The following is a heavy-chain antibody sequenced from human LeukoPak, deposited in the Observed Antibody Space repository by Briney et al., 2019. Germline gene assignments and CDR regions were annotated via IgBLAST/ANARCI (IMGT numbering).Heavy chain of an antibody. D-gene: IGHD1-1*01. CDR1: GYTLTELS. CDR2: FDPEDGET. CDR3: ATGYNWNDMSWGTFDY. Sequence: GASVKVSCKVSGYTLTELSMHWVRQAPGKGLEWMGGFDPEDGETIYAQKFQGRVTMTEDTSTDTAYMELSSLRSEDTAVYYCATGYNWNDMSWGTFDYWGQGTLVTVSS. V-gene: IGHV1-24*01. J-gene: IGHJ4*02.